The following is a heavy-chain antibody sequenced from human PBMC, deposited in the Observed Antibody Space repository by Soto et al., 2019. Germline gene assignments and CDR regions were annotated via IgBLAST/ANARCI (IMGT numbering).Heavy chain of an antibody. J-gene: IGHJ5*02. CDR3: ARDTHSAGGWFDT. CDR2: ITPLFGIP. V-gene: IGHV1-69*17. D-gene: IGHD2-15*01. CDR1: GGTSRSLS. Sequence: QVQLVQSGGEVKRPGSSVKVSCKASGGTSRSLSITWVRQAPGQGLEWMGGITPLFGIPNYPQKFQGRLTITADKSTGTAYLELSSLRSEDTAVYYCARDTHSAGGWFDTWGRGTLVTVSS.